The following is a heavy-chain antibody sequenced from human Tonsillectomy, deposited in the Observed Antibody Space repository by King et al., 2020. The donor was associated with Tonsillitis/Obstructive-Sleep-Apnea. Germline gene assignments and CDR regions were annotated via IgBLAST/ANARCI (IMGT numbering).Heavy chain of an antibody. D-gene: IGHD2-2*02. V-gene: IGHV4-39*01. CDR1: GDSISNSNYY. J-gene: IGHJ4*02. Sequence: QLQESGPGLVKPSETLSLTCSVFGDSISNSNYYWVWVRQPPGKGLEYIGSMCYSGSTFYRSSLKSRVTISLDTSNNQFSLKLISVTAADAAVYYCARHGRVIPTAIQAIDYWGQGTLVTVSS. CDR3: ARHGRVIPTAIQAIDY. CDR2: MCYSGST.